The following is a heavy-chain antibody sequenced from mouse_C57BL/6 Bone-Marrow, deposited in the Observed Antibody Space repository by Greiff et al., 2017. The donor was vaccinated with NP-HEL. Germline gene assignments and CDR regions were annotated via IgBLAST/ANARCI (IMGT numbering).Heavy chain of an antibody. CDR3: TTRGTTVVADYYAMDY. V-gene: IGHV1-15*01. CDR2: IDPETGGT. J-gene: IGHJ4*01. Sequence: QVQLQQSGAELVRPGASVTLSCKASGYTFTDYEMHWVKQTPVHGLEWIGAIDPETGGTAYNQKFKGKAILTADKSSNTAYLQLSSLTSEDTAVYYCTTRGTTVVADYYAMDYWGQGTSVTVSS. CDR1: GYTFTDYE. D-gene: IGHD1-1*01.